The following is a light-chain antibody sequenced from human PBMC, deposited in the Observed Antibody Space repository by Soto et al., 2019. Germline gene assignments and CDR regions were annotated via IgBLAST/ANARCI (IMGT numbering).Light chain of an antibody. CDR2: GAS. CDR3: QHYGTSPTWT. CDR1: QSVSSN. Sequence: EIVMTQSPATLSVSPGERATLSCRASQSVSSNLAWYQQKPGQAPRLLIYGASSRATGIPDRFSGDGSGTDFTLTISRLEPEDFVVYYCQHYGTSPTWTFGQGTKVEVK. V-gene: IGKV3-20*01. J-gene: IGKJ1*01.